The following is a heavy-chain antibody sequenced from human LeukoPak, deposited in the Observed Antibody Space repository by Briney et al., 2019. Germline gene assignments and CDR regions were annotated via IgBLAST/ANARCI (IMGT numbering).Heavy chain of an antibody. J-gene: IGHJ4*02. CDR2: VSYDGTNK. CDR3: ANDGGSDPNFDY. Sequence: GGSLRLSCVVSGFTFSSNGMRWVRQAPGKGLEWVAVVSYDGTNKYYADSVKGRFTISRDNSKNTLYLQMNSLRAEDTAVYYCANDGGSDPNFDYWGQGTLVTVSS. D-gene: IGHD4-23*01. V-gene: IGHV3-30*18. CDR1: GFTFSSNG.